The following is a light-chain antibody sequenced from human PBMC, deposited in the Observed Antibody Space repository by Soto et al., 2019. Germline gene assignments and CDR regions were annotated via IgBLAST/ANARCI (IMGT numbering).Light chain of an antibody. CDR3: QQYIHGYS. J-gene: IGKJ2*01. V-gene: IGKV3-15*01. CDR2: SAS. Sequence: EVVMTQSPATLSVFPGERVTLSCRASQSVSTSIAWYQQKPGQAPRLLIYSASTRATGIPARFSGSGSGTAFALTISSLQSEDFAVYHCQQYIHGYSFGQGTELEIK. CDR1: QSVSTS.